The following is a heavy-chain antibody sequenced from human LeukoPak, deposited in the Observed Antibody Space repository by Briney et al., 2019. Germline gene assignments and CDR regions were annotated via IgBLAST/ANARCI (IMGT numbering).Heavy chain of an antibody. J-gene: IGHJ4*02. CDR3: ARFSTIWYLGEY. CDR2: IYYTGNT. Sequence: SETLSLTCTVSGGSIRSYFWSWIRQPPAKGLEWIGYIYYTGNTNYNPSLKSRVTISIDTSKNQFSLKLTSVTAADTAVYYCARFSTIWYLGEYWGQGTLVTVSS. D-gene: IGHD6-13*01. CDR1: GGSIRSYF. V-gene: IGHV4-59*01.